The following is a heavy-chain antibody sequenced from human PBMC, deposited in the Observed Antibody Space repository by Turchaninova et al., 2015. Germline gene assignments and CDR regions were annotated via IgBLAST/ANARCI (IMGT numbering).Heavy chain of an antibody. V-gene: IGHV4-34*01. J-gene: IGHJ4*02. D-gene: IGHD6-13*01. CDR2: INHSGST. CDR3: GRVNSGAAAGTLDY. CDR1: GGSFSGYY. Sequence: LQQWGAGLLKPSETLSLTCAVYGGSFSGYYWSWIRQPPGKGLEWIGEINHSGSTNYNPSLKSRVTISVDTSKNQFSLKLSSVTAADTAVYYCGRVNSGAAAGTLDYWGQGTLVTVSS.